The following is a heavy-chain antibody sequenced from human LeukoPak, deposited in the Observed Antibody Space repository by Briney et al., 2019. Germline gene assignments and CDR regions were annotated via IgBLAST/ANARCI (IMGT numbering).Heavy chain of an antibody. Sequence: GGSLRLSCAASGFTFSSYAMSWVRQAPGKGLEWVSAISGSGGSTYYADSVKGRFTISRDNAKNSLYLQMNSLRAEDTAVYYCARGLRRYCSGGSCSGYDYWGQGTLVTVSS. CDR3: ARGLRRYCSGGSCSGYDY. CDR2: ISGSGGST. D-gene: IGHD2-15*01. V-gene: IGHV3-23*01. CDR1: GFTFSSYA. J-gene: IGHJ4*02.